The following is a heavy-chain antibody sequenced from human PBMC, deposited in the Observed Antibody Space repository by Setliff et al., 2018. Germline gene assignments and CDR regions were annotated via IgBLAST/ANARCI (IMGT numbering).Heavy chain of an antibody. J-gene: IGHJ6*02. V-gene: IGHV4-59*08. CDR3: ARLSWNGLRYYGLDV. CDR1: GGSISGYY. CDR2: IYYTGSP. D-gene: IGHD3-3*01. Sequence: PSETLSLTCTVSGGSISGYYWSWIRQPPGKGLEWIGNIYYTGSPSYSPSLRSRGTISVDTSKNKFSLSLSSVTAADTAVYYCARLSWNGLRYYGLDVWGQGTTVTVSS.